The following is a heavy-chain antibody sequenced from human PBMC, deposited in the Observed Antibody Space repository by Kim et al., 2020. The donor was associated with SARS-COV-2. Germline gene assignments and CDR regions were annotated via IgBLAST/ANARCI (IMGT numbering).Heavy chain of an antibody. V-gene: IGHV1-69*01. CDR3: ARDCSGGSCYHTAPFDY. J-gene: IGHJ4*02. D-gene: IGHD2-15*01. Sequence: FQGRVTITADESTSTAYMELSSLRSEDTAVYYCARDCSGGSCYHTAPFDYWGQGTLVTVSS.